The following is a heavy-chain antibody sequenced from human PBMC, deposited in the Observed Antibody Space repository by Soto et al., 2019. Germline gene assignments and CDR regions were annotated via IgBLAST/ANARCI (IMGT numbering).Heavy chain of an antibody. CDR2: IKQDGSEK. V-gene: IGHV3-7*04. Sequence: GGSLRLSCAASGFTFSSYWMSWVRQAPGKGLEWVANIKQDGSEKYYVDSVKGRFTISRDNAKNSLYLQMNSLRAEDTAVYYCARGPDYYGSGSYVFYYYYGMDVWGQGTTVTVSS. CDR1: GFTFSSYW. J-gene: IGHJ6*02. CDR3: ARGPDYYGSGSYVFYYYYGMDV. D-gene: IGHD3-10*01.